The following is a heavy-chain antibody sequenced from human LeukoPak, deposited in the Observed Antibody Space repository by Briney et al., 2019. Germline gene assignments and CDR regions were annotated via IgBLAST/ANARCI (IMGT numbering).Heavy chain of an antibody. D-gene: IGHD3-22*01. J-gene: IGHJ4*02. CDR3: ARDGFSYSYDSSGYYYPAY. CDR1: GFTFSSYA. V-gene: IGHV3-30-3*01. CDR2: ISYDGSNK. Sequence: QPGRTLRLSCAASGFTFSSYAMHWVRQAPGKGLEWVAVISYDGSNKYYAHSVKGRFTFSRDNSKNTLFLQMNSLRAEDTAVYYCARDGFSYSYDSSGYYYPAYWGQGTLVTVSS.